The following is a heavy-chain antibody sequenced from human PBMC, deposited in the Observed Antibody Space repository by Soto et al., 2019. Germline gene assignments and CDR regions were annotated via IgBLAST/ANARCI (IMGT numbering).Heavy chain of an antibody. CDR1: GDSISSGDYY. J-gene: IGHJ6*02. V-gene: IGHV4-31*03. CDR3: ARGHQVTTDYFSYYALDV. CDR2: IYYSGTA. Sequence: PSETLSLTCTVSGDSISSGDYYWSWIRQHPGKGLEWIGYIYYSGTAQYNPSLKSRVTMSVDTSKSQFSLKLTPVTAADTAIYYCARGHQVTTDYFSYYALDVWGQGTTVTVSS. D-gene: IGHD2-21*02.